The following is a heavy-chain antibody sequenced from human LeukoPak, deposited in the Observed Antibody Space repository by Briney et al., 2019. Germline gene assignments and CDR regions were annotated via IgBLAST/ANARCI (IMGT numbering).Heavy chain of an antibody. D-gene: IGHD3-10*01. CDR1: GFTFDDYA. CDR2: ISWNSGTI. CDR3: AKDQGNVLLWFGSNFDY. J-gene: IGHJ4*02. V-gene: IGHV3-9*01. Sequence: QSGGSLRLSCATSGFTFDDYAMHWVRQAPGKGLEWVSGISWNSGTIVYADSVKGRFSISRDNAKNSLYLQMNSLRAEDTALYYCAKDQGNVLLWFGSNFDYWGQGTLVTVSS.